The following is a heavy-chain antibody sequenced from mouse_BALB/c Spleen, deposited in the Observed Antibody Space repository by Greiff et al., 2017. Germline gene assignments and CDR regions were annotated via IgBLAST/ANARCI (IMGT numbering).Heavy chain of an antibody. CDR1: GFTFSSYG. D-gene: IGHD2-3*01. CDR2: ISSGGSYT. V-gene: IGHV5-6*02. Sequence: DVMLVESGGDLVKPGGSLKLSCAASGFTFSSYGMSWVRQTPDKRLEWVATISSGGSYTYYPDSVKGRFTISRDNAKNTLYLQMSSLKSEDTAMYYCARHPIYDGYYGDYWGQGTTLTVSS. CDR3: ARHPIYDGYYGDY. J-gene: IGHJ2*01.